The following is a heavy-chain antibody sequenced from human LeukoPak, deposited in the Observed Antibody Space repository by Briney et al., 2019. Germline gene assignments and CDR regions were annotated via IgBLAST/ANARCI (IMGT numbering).Heavy chain of an antibody. J-gene: IGHJ1*01. Sequence: ASVKVSCKASGYTFSSFDINWVRQAPGQGLEWMGWMNPNSGNSGFAQKFQGRVIMTRNTSIAAAYMEVTNLRFDDTAVYYCVDPDRWGQGTLVTVSS. V-gene: IGHV1-8*01. D-gene: IGHD3-22*01. CDR1: GYTFSSFD. CDR3: VDPDR. CDR2: MNPNSGNS.